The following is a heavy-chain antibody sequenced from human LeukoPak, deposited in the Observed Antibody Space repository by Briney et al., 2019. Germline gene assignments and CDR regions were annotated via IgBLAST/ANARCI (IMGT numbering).Heavy chain of an antibody. D-gene: IGHD3-9*01. V-gene: IGHV1-8*01. CDR2: MNPNSGNT. J-gene: IGHJ4*02. CDR3: ARGPSYDILTGPPWD. CDR1: GYTFTSYD. Sequence: ASVKVSCKASGYTFTSYDINWVRQATGQGLEWMGWMNPNSGNTGYAQKFQGRVTMTRNTSISTAYMELSSLRSEDTAVYYCARGPSYDILTGPPWDWGQGTLVTVSS.